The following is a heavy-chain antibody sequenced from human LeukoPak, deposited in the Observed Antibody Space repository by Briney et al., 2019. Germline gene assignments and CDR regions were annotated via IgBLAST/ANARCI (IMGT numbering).Heavy chain of an antibody. D-gene: IGHD3-10*01. CDR1: GGTFSSYA. CDR3: ARYMVRGVTIGFDY. J-gene: IGHJ4*02. Sequence: SVTVSCKASGGTFSSYAISWVRQAPGQGLEWMGGIIPIFGTANYAQKFQGRVTITADESTSTAYMELSSLRSEDTAVYYCARYMVRGVTIGFDYWGQGTLVTVSS. CDR2: IIPIFGTA. V-gene: IGHV1-69*13.